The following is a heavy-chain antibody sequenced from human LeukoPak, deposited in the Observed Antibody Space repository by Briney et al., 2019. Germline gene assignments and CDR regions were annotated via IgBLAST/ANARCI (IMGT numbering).Heavy chain of an antibody. V-gene: IGHV1-69*04. D-gene: IGHD3-22*01. J-gene: IGHJ4*02. CDR1: GGTFISYA. CDR2: IIPILGIA. CDR3: ARDDSSGYYVPYFDY. Sequence: SVKVSCKASGGTFISYAISWVRQAPGQGLEWMGRIIPILGIANYAQKFQGRVTITADKSTSTAYMELSSLRSEDTAVYYCARDDSSGYYVPYFDYWGQGTLVTVSS.